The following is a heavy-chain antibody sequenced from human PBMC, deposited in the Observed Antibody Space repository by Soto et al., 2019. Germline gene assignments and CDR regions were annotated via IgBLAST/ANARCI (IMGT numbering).Heavy chain of an antibody. CDR2: INPSGGST. CDR1: GYTFTSYY. V-gene: IGHV1-46*01. Sequence: QVQLVQSGAEVKKPGASVKVSCKASGYTFTSYYMHWVRQAPGQGLEWMGIINPSGGSTSYAQKFQGRVTMTRDTSTRTVYMELSSLRSEDTAVYYCARDSVVVVVAAHAFDIWGQGTMVTVSS. CDR3: ARDSVVVVVAAHAFDI. J-gene: IGHJ3*02. D-gene: IGHD2-15*01.